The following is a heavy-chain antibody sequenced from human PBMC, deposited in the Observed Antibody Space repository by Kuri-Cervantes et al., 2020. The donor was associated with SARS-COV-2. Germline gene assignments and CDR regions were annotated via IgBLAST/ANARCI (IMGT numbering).Heavy chain of an antibody. CDR3: AREPGHDSTFSL. V-gene: IGHV3-30-3*01. CDR2: ISYDGSNK. D-gene: IGHD3-22*01. J-gene: IGHJ2*01. CDR1: GFTFSSYA. Sequence: GGSLRLSCAASGFTFSSYAMHWVRQAPGKGLEWVAVISYDGSNKYYADSVKGRFTISRDNSKNTLYLQMNSLRAEDTAVYYCAREPGHDSTFSLWGRGTLVTVSS.